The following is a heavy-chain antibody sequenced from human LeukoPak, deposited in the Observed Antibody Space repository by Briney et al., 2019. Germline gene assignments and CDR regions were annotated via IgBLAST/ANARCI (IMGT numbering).Heavy chain of an antibody. CDR3: ARGRGYCTNGVCYVFDY. V-gene: IGHV4-34*01. CDR2: INHSGST. CDR1: GGSFSGYY. D-gene: IGHD2-8*01. J-gene: IGHJ4*02. Sequence: SETLSLTCAVYGGSFSGYYWSWIRQPPGKGLEWIGEINHSGSTNYNPSLKSRVTISVDTSKNQFSLKLSSVTAADTAVYYRARGRGYCTNGVCYVFDYWGQGTLVTVSS.